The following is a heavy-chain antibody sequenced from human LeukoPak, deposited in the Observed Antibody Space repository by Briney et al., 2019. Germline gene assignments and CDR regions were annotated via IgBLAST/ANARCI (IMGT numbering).Heavy chain of an antibody. J-gene: IGHJ4*02. CDR1: GGSFSGYY. D-gene: IGHD2-2*01. CDR2: IYYSGST. Sequence: PSETLSLTCAVYGGSFSGYYWSWIRQPPGKGLEWIGYIYYSGSTYYNPSLKSRVTISVDTSKNQFSLKLSSVTAADTAVYYCARGIVVVPAATPGYYSDYWGQGTLVTVSS. V-gene: IGHV4-30-4*08. CDR3: ARGIVVVPAATPGYYSDY.